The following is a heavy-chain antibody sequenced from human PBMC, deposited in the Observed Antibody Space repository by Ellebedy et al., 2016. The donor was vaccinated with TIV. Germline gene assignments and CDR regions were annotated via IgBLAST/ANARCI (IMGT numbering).Heavy chain of an antibody. J-gene: IGHJ2*01. V-gene: IGHV3-23*01. D-gene: IGHD2-8*01. CDR3: ARVEDCTNGVCYGTWYFDL. CDR1: GFNFNIFA. CDR2: ISSSGDST. Sequence: GESLKISCATSGFNFNIFAMSWVRQAPGEGLEWVSAISSSGDSTFYADSVKGRFTVSRDNSENTLYMQMNSLRAEDTAVYYCARVEDCTNGVCYGTWYFDLWGRGTLVTVSS.